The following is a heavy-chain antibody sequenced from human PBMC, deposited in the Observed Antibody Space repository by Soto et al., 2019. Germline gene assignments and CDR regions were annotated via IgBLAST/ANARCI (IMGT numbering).Heavy chain of an antibody. CDR1: GFTFSSYA. Sequence: GGSLRLSCAASGFTFSSYAMHWVRQAPGKGLEYVSAISSNGGNTYYANSVKGRFTISRDNSKNTLYLQMGSLRAEDMAVYYCARSDILTGYYYYYGMDVWGQGTTVTVSS. D-gene: IGHD3-9*01. V-gene: IGHV3-64*01. J-gene: IGHJ6*02. CDR3: ARSDILTGYYYYYGMDV. CDR2: ISSNGGNT.